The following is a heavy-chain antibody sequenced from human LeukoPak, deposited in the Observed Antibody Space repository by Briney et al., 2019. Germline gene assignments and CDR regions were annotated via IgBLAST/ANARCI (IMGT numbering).Heavy chain of an antibody. CDR1: GGSFSGYC. D-gene: IGHD4-17*01. Sequence: PSETLSLTCAVYGGSFSGYCWSWIRQPPGKGLEWIGEIIHSGSTNYNPSLKSRVTISVDPSKNQFSLKLSSVTAEDTAVYYCARDSDGDYVPSNIQKYYYYYYCMDVWGQGTTVTVSS. J-gene: IGHJ6*02. CDR3: ARDSDGDYVPSNIQKYYYYYYCMDV. V-gene: IGHV4-34*12. CDR2: IIHSGST.